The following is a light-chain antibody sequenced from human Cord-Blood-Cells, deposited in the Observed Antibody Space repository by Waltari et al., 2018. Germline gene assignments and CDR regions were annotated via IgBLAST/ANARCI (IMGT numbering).Light chain of an antibody. Sequence: QSALTQPASVSGSPGPSITISCTGTRSDVGGYNFFSWYQQHPGKAPKLMIYDVSNRPSGVSNRFSGSKSGNTASLTISGLQAEDEADYYCSSYTSSSTVVFGGGTKLTVL. V-gene: IGLV2-14*01. CDR1: RSDVGGYNF. CDR3: SSYTSSSTVV. CDR2: DVS. J-gene: IGLJ2*01.